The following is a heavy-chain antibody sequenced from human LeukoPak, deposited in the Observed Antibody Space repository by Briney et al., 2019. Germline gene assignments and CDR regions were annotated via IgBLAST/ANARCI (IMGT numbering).Heavy chain of an antibody. CDR2: ILYDGSNK. CDR3: ARERWGDAFDI. D-gene: IGHD3-16*01. J-gene: IGHJ3*02. Sequence: PGGPLRLSCAASGFSFSSYDMHWVRQAPGKGLEWVALILYDGSNKDYADSVKGRFTISRDNSKNTLYLQVDSLRAEDTALYYCARERWGDAFDIWGQGIMVTVSS. CDR1: GFSFSSYD. V-gene: IGHV3-30*03.